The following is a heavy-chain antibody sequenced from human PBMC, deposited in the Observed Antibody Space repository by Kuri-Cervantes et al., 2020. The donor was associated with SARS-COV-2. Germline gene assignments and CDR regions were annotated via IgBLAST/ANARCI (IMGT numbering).Heavy chain of an antibody. CDR2: IYHSGST. Sequence: GSLRLSCAVSGYSISSGYYWGWIRQPPGKGLEWIGSIYHSGSTYYNPSPKSRVTISVDTSKNQFSLKLSSVTAADTAVYCCARDPNANHNNWFDPWGQGTLVTVSS. CDR1: GYSISSGYY. CDR3: ARDPNANHNNWFDP. V-gene: IGHV4-38-2*02. D-gene: IGHD4/OR15-4a*01. J-gene: IGHJ5*02.